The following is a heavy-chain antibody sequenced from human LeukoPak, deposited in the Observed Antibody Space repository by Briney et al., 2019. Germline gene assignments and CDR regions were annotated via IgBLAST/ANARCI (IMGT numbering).Heavy chain of an antibody. D-gene: IGHD3-16*02. Sequence: GGSLRLSCVVSGFTFSSYAMSWVRQAPGKGLEWVSGISGSGGSTYYADSVKGRFTISRDNSKNTLYLQMNSLRAEDTAVYYCAKFRGLGELSLVPGGYYYYMDVWGKGTTVTISS. CDR1: GFTFSSYA. CDR2: ISGSGGST. J-gene: IGHJ6*03. V-gene: IGHV3-23*01. CDR3: AKFRGLGELSLVPGGYYYYMDV.